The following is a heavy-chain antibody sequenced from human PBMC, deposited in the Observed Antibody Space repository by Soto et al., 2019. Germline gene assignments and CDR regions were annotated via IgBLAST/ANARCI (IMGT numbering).Heavy chain of an antibody. CDR2: ISYDGSNK. V-gene: IGHV3-30-3*01. Sequence: QVQLVESGGGVVQPGRSLRLSCAASGFTFSSYAMHWVRQAPGKGLEWVAVISYDGSNKYYADSVKGRFTISRDNSKNTLYLQMNSLRAEDTAVYYCARTVGGPFDYWGQGTLVTVSS. CDR3: ARTVGGPFDY. CDR1: GFTFSSYA. J-gene: IGHJ4*02. D-gene: IGHD6-19*01.